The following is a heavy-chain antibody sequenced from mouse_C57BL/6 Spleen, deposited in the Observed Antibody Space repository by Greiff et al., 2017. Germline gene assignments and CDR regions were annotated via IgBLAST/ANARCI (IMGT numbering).Heavy chain of an antibody. CDR2: IDPETGGT. CDR3: TRKSNYDFDY. V-gene: IGHV1-15*01. Sequence: VQLQQSGAELVRPGASVTLSCKASGYTFTDYEMHWVKQTPVHGLEWIGAIDPETGGTAYNQKFKGKAILTADKSSSTAYMELRSLTSEDSAVYYCTRKSNYDFDYWGQGTTLTVSS. D-gene: IGHD2-5*01. J-gene: IGHJ2*01. CDR1: GYTFTDYE.